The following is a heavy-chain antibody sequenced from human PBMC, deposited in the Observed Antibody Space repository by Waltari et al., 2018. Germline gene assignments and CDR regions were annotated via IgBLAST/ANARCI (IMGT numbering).Heavy chain of an antibody. CDR3: AIRIAVAGSINY. CDR1: GGSFSGYY. CDR2: INHSGST. Sequence: QVHLQQWGAGLLKPSETLSLTCAVYGGSFSGYYWSWTRQPPGKGLEWIGEINHSGSTNYNPSLKSRVTISVDTSKNQFSLKLSSVTAADTAVYYCAIRIAVAGSINYWGQGTLVTVSS. J-gene: IGHJ4*02. V-gene: IGHV4-34*01. D-gene: IGHD6-19*01.